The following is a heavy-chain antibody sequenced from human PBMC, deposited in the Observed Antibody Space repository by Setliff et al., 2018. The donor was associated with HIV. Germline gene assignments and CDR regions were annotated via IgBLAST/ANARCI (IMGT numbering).Heavy chain of an antibody. CDR3: ARDRYAGEIDY. D-gene: IGHD3-10*01. J-gene: IGHJ4*02. CDR2: IYYTGST. Sequence: SETLSLTCTVSGGSINSGHYYWSWIRHHPGKGLEWIGYIYYTGSTYFNPSLKSRVTLSIDTSKNQFSLKLRSVTVADTAVYYCARDRYAGEIDYWGQGTLVTVSS. V-gene: IGHV4-31*03. CDR1: GGSINSGHYY.